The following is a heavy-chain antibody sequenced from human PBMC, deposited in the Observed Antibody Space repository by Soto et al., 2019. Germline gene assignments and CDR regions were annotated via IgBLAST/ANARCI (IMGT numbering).Heavy chain of an antibody. D-gene: IGHD2-15*01. J-gene: IGHJ4*02. CDR3: ARDSAVVKSFDY. Sequence: SETLSLTCAVSGYSISSGYYWGWIRQPPGKGLDWIGRIYHSGSTYYNPSLKSRVTISVDTSKNQFSLKLSSVTAADTAVYYCARDSAVVKSFDYWGQGTLVTVSS. CDR2: IYHSGST. V-gene: IGHV4-38-2*02. CDR1: GYSISSGYY.